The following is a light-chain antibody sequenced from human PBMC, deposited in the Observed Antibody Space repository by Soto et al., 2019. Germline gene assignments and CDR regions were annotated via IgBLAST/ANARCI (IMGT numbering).Light chain of an antibody. Sequence: EIVLTQSPATLSFSPGERATLSCRASQSVSSYLAWYQQKPGQAPRLLIYAASNRATGIPARFSGSGSGTDFTLTISRLEPEDFAVYYCQQRSNWPFTFGQGTRLEI. J-gene: IGKJ5*01. CDR3: QQRSNWPFT. CDR1: QSVSSY. CDR2: AAS. V-gene: IGKV3-11*01.